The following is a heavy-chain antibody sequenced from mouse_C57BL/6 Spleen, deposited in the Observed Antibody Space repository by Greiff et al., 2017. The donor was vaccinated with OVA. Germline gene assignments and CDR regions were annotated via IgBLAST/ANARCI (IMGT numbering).Heavy chain of an antibody. Sequence: QVQLQQPGAELVKPGASVKLSCKASGYTFTSYWMQWVKQRHGQGLEWIGEIDPSDSYTNYNQKFTGKAPLTVDTSSSTDYMQLSSLTSEDSAVYYCARVGSSSYYSMDYWGQGTSVTVSS. V-gene: IGHV1-50*01. D-gene: IGHD1-1*01. CDR3: ARVGSSSYYSMDY. J-gene: IGHJ4*01. CDR2: IDPSDSYT. CDR1: GYTFTSYW.